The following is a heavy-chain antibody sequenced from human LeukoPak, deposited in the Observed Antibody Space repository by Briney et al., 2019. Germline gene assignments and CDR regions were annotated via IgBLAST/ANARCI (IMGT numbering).Heavy chain of an antibody. D-gene: IGHD1-1*01. CDR2: INYSGST. V-gene: IGHV4-34*01. J-gene: IGHJ6*02. Sequence: SETLSLTCAVYGGSFSGYYWSWIRQPPGKGLEWIGEINYSGSTNYNPSLKSRVTISVDTSKNEFSLKLSSVTAADTAVYYCARVTTEPYYYYAMDVWGQGTTVTVSS. CDR1: GGSFSGYY. CDR3: ARVTTEPYYYYAMDV.